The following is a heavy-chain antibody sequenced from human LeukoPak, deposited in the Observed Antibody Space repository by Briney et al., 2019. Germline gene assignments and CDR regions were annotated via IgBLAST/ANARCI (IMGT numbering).Heavy chain of an antibody. CDR1: GYTFTNYH. CDR2: INPSGGST. V-gene: IGHV1-46*01. J-gene: IGHJ6*02. Sequence: ASVKVSCKASGYTFTNYHMHWVRQAPGQGLEWMGMINPSGGSTTYAQKFQGRVTMTRDTSTSTVYMELSSLRSEDTAVYYCARAPGRAGTIGYYGMDVWGQGTTVTVSS. D-gene: IGHD1-7*01. CDR3: ARAPGRAGTIGYYGMDV.